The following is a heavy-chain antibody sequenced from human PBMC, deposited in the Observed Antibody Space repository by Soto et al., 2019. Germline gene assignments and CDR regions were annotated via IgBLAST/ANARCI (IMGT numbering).Heavy chain of an antibody. CDR1: GFTFSGYW. J-gene: IGHJ6*02. Sequence: EVQLVESGGGLVQPGGSLRLSCAASGFTFSGYWMSWVRQAPGKGLEWVANIKQDGSEQFYVDSVQGRFTISRDNAKNSLYLRMNSLRAEDTPVYYCAREALWGQGTTVTVSS. CDR3: AREAL. V-gene: IGHV3-7*05. CDR2: IKQDGSEQ.